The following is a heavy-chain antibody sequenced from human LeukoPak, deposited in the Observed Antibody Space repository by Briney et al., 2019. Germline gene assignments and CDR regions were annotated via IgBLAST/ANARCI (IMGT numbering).Heavy chain of an antibody. J-gene: IGHJ4*02. V-gene: IGHV3-30*07. CDR1: GFTFSSYA. CDR3: AKDRGSYAAY. Sequence: SGRSLRLSCAASGFTFSSYAMHWVREAPGKGLEWVAVISYDGSEKYYADSVKGRFTISRDNSKNTLYLQMNILRAEDTAVYYCAKDRGSYAAYGGQGTLATVPP. CDR2: ISYDGSEK. D-gene: IGHD1-26*01.